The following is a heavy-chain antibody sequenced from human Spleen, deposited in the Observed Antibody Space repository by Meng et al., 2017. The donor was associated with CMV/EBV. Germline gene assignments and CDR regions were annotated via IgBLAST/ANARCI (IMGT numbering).Heavy chain of an antibody. CDR2: ISSTYSNI. CDR1: FSDYS. CDR3: ARDGAYCSSTSCYTPSDP. V-gene: IGHV3-11*04. D-gene: IGHD2-2*02. Sequence: FSDYSMSWIRQAQGKGLEWVSYISSTYSNIYNADSVKGRFTISRDNAKNSLYLQMNSLRAEDTAVYYCARDGAYCSSTSCYTPSDPWGQGTLVTVSS. J-gene: IGHJ5*02.